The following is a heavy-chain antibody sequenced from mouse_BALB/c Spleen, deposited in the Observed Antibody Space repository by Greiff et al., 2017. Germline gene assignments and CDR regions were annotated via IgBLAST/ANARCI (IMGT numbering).Heavy chain of an antibody. CDR3: TRGGNYYSPFAY. V-gene: IGHV1S22*01. D-gene: IGHD2-12*01. CDR2: IYPGSGST. J-gene: IGHJ3*01. Sequence: LLQPGSELVRPGASVKLSCKASGYTFTSYWMHWVKQRPGQGLEWIGNIYPGSGSTNYDEKFKSKATLTVDTSSSTAYMQLSSLTSEDSAVYYCTRGGNYYSPFAYWGQGTLVTVSA. CDR1: GYTFTSYW.